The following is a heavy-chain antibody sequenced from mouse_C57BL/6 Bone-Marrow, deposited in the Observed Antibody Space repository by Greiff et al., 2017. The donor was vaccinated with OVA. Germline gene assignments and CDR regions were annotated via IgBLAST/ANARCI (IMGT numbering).Heavy chain of an antibody. CDR1: GYTFTSYG. V-gene: IGHV1-81*01. Sequence: QVQLQQSGAELARPGASVKLSCKASGYTFTSYGISWVKQRTGQGLEWIGEIYPRSGNTYYTEKFKGKATLTADKSSSTAYMELRSLTSEDSAVYFCLYSEGAYWGQGTLVTVSA. CDR3: LYSEGAY. CDR2: IYPRSGNT. J-gene: IGHJ3*01. D-gene: IGHD2-12*01.